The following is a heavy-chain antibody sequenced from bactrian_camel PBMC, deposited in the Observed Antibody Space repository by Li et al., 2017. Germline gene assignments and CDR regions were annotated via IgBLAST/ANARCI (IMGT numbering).Heavy chain of an antibody. Sequence: DVQLVESGGGSVQPGGSLRLSCDASGYTYSSNCMGWFRQAPGRERKGVAFVYFGGGRTYYAGSVKGRFTVSRDNGKNSVYLQMDSLKLEDTAMYYCAANFGPYCSGPYLARRANFEGQGTQVTVS. J-gene: IGHJ4*01. D-gene: IGHD2*01. CDR2: VYFGGGRT. V-gene: IGHV3S40*01. CDR1: GYTYSSNC.